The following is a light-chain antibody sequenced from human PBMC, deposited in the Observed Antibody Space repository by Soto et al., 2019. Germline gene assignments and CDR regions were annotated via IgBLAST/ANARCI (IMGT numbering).Light chain of an antibody. CDR1: QSVSSN. V-gene: IGKV3-15*01. Sequence: EIVMTQSPATLSVSPGERATLSCRASQSVSSNLAWYQQKPGQAPRLLIYGASTRATGIPARFSGSGSGTEFTLTISSLQSEEFAVYYCQQYNNWPWTFVQGTKVEIK. CDR3: QQYNNWPWT. CDR2: GAS. J-gene: IGKJ1*01.